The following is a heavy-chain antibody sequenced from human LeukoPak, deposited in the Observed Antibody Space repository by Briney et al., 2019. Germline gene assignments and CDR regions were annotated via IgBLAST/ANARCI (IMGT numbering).Heavy chain of an antibody. D-gene: IGHD3-10*01. J-gene: IGHJ4*02. CDR2: ISYDGSNK. V-gene: IGHV3-30*04. Sequence: PGGSLRLSCAASGFTFSSYAMHWVRQAPGKGLEWVAVISYDGSNKYYADSVKGRFTISRDNSKNTLYLQMNSLRAEDTAVYYCARGRRWFGELLSHFDYWGQGTLVTVSS. CDR1: GFTFSSYA. CDR3: ARGRRWFGELLSHFDY.